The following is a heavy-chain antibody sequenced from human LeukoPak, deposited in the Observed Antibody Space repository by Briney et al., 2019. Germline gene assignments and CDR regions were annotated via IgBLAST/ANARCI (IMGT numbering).Heavy chain of an antibody. CDR1: GFTFSSLW. J-gene: IGHJ4*02. D-gene: IGHD3-3*01. CDR3: TRDSITIFGVVITPFDY. CDR2: IKQDGSEK. Sequence: GGSLRLSCAGSGFTFSSLWMSWVRQAPGKGLEGVANIKQDGSEKYYVDSVKGRFTIARDNAKNSLYLQMNSLRAEDTAVYYCTRDSITIFGVVITPFDYWGQGTLVTVSS. V-gene: IGHV3-7*01.